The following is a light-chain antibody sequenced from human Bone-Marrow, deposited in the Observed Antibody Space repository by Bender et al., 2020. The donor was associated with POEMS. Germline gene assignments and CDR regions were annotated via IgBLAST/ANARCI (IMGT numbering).Light chain of an antibody. Sequence: QSVLTQPPSASGTPGQRVTISCSGSSSKFGSYPVNWYQQLPGAAPKLDIFNNSQRPSGVPDRFSGSNSGTSASLAISGILSDDEADFYCATWDDSLNGWVFGGGTKLTVL. CDR3: ATWDDSLNGWV. CDR1: SSKFGSYP. J-gene: IGLJ3*02. CDR2: NNS. V-gene: IGLV1-44*01.